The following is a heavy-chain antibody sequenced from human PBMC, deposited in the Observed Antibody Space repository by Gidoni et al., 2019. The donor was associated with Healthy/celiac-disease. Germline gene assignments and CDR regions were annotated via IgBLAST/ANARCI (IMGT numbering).Heavy chain of an antibody. D-gene: IGHD3-10*01. J-gene: IGHJ3*02. Sequence: QLQLQASGPGLVTPSETLSLTCTVSGGSISSSSYYWGWIRQPPGKGLEWIGSIYYSGSTYYNPSLKSRVTISVDTSKNQFSLKLSSVTAADTAVYYCARQPGIEAFDIWGQGTMVTVSS. CDR2: IYYSGST. CDR1: GGSISSSSYY. CDR3: ARQPGIEAFDI. V-gene: IGHV4-39*01.